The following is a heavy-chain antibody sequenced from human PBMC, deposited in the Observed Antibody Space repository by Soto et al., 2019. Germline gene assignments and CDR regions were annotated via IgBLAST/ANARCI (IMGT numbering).Heavy chain of an antibody. Sequence: GGSLRLSCAASGFIFSSYAMSWVRQAPGKGLEWVSAISGSGGITYYADSAKGRFTISRDNSKNTLYLQMNSLRAEDTAVYYCAKVSHYDILTGPFDIWGQGTMVTVSS. D-gene: IGHD3-9*01. V-gene: IGHV3-23*01. CDR2: ISGSGGIT. J-gene: IGHJ3*02. CDR3: AKVSHYDILTGPFDI. CDR1: GFIFSSYA.